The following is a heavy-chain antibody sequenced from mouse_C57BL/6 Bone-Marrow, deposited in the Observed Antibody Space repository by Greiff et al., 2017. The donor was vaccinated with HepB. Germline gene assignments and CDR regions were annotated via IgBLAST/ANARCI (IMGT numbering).Heavy chain of an antibody. D-gene: IGHD2-2*01. CDR3: ALLWLRRPHYFDY. CDR2: IDPSDSET. Sequence: QVQLKQSGAELVRPGSSVKLSCKASGYTFTSYWMHWVKQRPIQGLEWIGNIDPSDSETHYNQKFKDKATLTVDKSSSTAYMQLSSLTSEDSAVYYCALLWLRRPHYFDYWGQGTTLTVSS. V-gene: IGHV1-52*01. J-gene: IGHJ2*01. CDR1: GYTFTSYW.